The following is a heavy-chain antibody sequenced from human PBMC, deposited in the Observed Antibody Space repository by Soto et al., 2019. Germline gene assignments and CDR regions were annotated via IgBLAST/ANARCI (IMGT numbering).Heavy chain of an antibody. CDR1: GFSFSSYG. V-gene: IGHV3-30*18. Sequence: GGSLRLSCAASGFSFSSYGMHWVRQAPGKGLEWVAVISYDGSNKYYADSVKGRFTISRDNSKNTLYLQMNSLRAEDTAVYYCAKDQYIAVARDDYWGQGTLVTVSS. CDR3: AKDQYIAVARDDY. J-gene: IGHJ4*02. D-gene: IGHD6-19*01. CDR2: ISYDGSNK.